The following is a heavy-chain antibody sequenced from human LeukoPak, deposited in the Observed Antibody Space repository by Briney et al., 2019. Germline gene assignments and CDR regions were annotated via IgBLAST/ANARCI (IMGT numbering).Heavy chain of an antibody. CDR3: ARGGSYLGHCDY. Sequence: SETLSLTCAVYGGSFSGYYWSWIRQPPGKGLEWIGEINHSGSTNYNPSLKSRVTISVDKSKNQFSLNLTSVTAADTAVYYCARGGSYLGHCDYWGQGTLVTVSS. D-gene: IGHD1-26*01. V-gene: IGHV4-34*01. J-gene: IGHJ4*02. CDR1: GGSFSGYY. CDR2: INHSGST.